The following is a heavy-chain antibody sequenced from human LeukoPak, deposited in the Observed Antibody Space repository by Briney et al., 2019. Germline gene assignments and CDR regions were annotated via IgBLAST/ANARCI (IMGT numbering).Heavy chain of an antibody. CDR1: GFTFSSYA. CDR2: ISYDGSNK. Sequence: GGSLRRSCAASGFTFSSYAMHWVRQAPGKGLEWVAVISYDGSNKYYADSVKGRFTISRDNSKNTLYLQMNSLRAEDTAVYYCARVTGSYTFDYWGQGTLVTVSS. D-gene: IGHD1-26*01. V-gene: IGHV3-30-3*01. J-gene: IGHJ4*02. CDR3: ARVTGSYTFDY.